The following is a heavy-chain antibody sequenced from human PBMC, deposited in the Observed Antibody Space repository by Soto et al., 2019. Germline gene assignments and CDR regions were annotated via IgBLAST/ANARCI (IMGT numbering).Heavy chain of an antibody. CDR1: GYTFTSYA. V-gene: IGHV1-3*01. CDR2: INAGNGNT. Sequence: EASVKVSCKASGYTFTSYAMHWVRQAPGQRLEWMGWINAGNGNTKYSQKFQGRVTITRDTSASTAYMELSSLRSEDTAVYYCARDPSYDILTGPFDYWGQGTLVTVSS. CDR3: ARDPSYDILTGPFDY. J-gene: IGHJ4*02. D-gene: IGHD3-9*01.